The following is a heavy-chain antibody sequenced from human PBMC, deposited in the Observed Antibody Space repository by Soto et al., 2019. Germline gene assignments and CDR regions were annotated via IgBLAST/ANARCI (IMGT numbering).Heavy chain of an antibody. CDR2: IYYSGST. CDR1: DGSISNFY. D-gene: IGHD2-2*01. CDR3: ARAGDIVVVPAAIRRDDYYYGTDV. J-gene: IGHJ6*02. Sequence: SETLSLTCTVSDGSISNFYWSWIRQHPGKGLEWIGYIYYSGSTYYNPSLKSRVTISVDTSKNQFSLKLCSVTAADTAVYYCARAGDIVVVPAAIRRDDYYYGTDVWGQGTTDTV. V-gene: IGHV4-31*03.